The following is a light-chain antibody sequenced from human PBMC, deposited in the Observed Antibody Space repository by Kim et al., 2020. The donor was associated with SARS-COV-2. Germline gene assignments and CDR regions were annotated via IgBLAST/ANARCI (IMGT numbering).Light chain of an antibody. J-gene: IGKJ5*01. CDR1: HDITNY. Sequence: DIQMTQSPSSLSASVGDRVTITCQASHDITNYLNWYQQKPGKAPKLLIYDASNLETGISSRFSGSGSGTDFTFTISSLQPEDIATYYCQQYDNLPSITFGQGTRLEIK. CDR2: DAS. CDR3: QQYDNLPSIT. V-gene: IGKV1-33*01.